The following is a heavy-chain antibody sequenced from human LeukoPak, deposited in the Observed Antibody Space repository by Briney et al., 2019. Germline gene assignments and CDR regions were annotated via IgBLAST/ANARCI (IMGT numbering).Heavy chain of an antibody. D-gene: IGHD3-16*02. J-gene: IGHJ6*03. Sequence: PGGSLRLSCAASGFTFTSYTMYWVRQAPGKGLEYVSGISSTGDSTFYANSVKGRFTISRDNSKNSLYLQMGSLRADDMAVYYCAREGKGFYHYYYYMDVWGFGTTVTVSS. CDR3: AREGKGFYHYYYYMDV. V-gene: IGHV3-64*01. CDR1: GFTFTSYT. CDR2: ISSTGDST.